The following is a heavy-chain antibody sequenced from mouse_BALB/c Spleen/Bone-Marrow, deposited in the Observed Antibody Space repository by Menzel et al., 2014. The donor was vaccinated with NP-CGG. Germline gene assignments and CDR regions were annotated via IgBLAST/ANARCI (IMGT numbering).Heavy chain of an antibody. D-gene: IGHD1-1*01. Sequence: DVKLQESGGGLVQPGGSLKLSCAASGFDFSRYWMSWVRQAPGKGLEWIGEINPDSSTINYTPSLKDKFIISRDNAKNTLYLQMSKVRSEDTALYYCARPLYYYGSSHFDYWGQGTTLTVSS. CDR1: GFDFSRYW. V-gene: IGHV4-1*02. J-gene: IGHJ2*01. CDR3: ARPLYYYGSSHFDY. CDR2: INPDSSTI.